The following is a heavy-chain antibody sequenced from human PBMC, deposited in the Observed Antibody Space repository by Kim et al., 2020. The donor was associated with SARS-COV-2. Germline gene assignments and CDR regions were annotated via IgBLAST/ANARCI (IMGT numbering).Heavy chain of an antibody. J-gene: IGHJ4*02. V-gene: IGHV4-59*01. CDR1: GGSISSYY. D-gene: IGHD3-22*01. Sequence: SETLSLTCTVSGGSISSYYWSWIRQPPGKGLEWIAYIYYSGSTNYNPSLKSRVTISVDTSKNQFSLNLSSVTAADTAVYYCAPSSGYYYFDYWGQGTLVT. CDR2: IYYSGST. CDR3: APSSGYYYFDY.